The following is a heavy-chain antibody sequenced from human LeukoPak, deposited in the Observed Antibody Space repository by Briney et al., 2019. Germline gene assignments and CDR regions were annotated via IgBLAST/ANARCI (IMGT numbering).Heavy chain of an antibody. CDR1: GYTFTSYG. D-gene: IGHD1-1*01. J-gene: IGHJ3*02. CDR3: ARGRTHRYNWHTRNTDGFDI. V-gene: IGHV1-18*01. Sequence: ASVKVSCKASGYTFTSYGISWVRQAPGQGLEWMGWISGYSGNTNYPQKLQGRVTMTIDTSTSTAYMELRSLRSDDTAVYYCARGRTHRYNWHTRNTDGFDIWGQGTMVTVSS. CDR2: ISGYSGNT.